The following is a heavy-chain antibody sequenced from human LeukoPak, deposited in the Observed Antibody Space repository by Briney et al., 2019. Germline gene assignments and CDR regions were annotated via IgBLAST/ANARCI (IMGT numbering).Heavy chain of an antibody. CDR3: GGGVVVVDL. D-gene: IGHD2-21*01. CDR2: ISYDGSNK. J-gene: IGHJ4*02. CDR1: GFTFSSYA. Sequence: GRSLRLSCAASGFTFSSYAMHWVRQAPGKGLEWVAVISYDGSNKYYADSVKGRFTISSDNSKNTLYLQMNSLRAEDTAVYYWGGGVVVVDLWGKGTLVPVSS. V-gene: IGHV3-30-3*01.